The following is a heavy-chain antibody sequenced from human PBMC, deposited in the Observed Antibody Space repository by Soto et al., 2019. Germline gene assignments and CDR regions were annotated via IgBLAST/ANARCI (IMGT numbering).Heavy chain of an antibody. Sequence: EVQLVETGGGLIQPGGSLRLSCAVSGLTVSRAYMSWVRQAPGKGLEWVSVIYSGGSTFYADSVKGRFTISRDNPKNTVYLQMSSLRDEDTAVYYCARGDETLDVWGQGTTVTVSS. CDR1: GLTVSRAY. CDR3: ARGDETLDV. CDR2: IYSGGST. J-gene: IGHJ6*02. V-gene: IGHV3-53*02.